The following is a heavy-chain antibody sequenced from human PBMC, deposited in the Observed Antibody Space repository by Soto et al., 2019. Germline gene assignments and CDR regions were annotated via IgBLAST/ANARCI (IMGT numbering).Heavy chain of an antibody. CDR1: GGSISSGGYY. V-gene: IGHV4-31*03. CDR2: IYYSGST. J-gene: IGHJ5*02. D-gene: IGHD2-21*02. Sequence: SETLSLTCTVSGGSISSGGYYWSWIRQHPGKGLEWIGYIYYSGSTYYNPSLKSRVTISVDTSKNQFSLKLSSVTAADTAVYYCARGRGGNSINWFDPWGQGTLVTVSS. CDR3: ARGRGGNSINWFDP.